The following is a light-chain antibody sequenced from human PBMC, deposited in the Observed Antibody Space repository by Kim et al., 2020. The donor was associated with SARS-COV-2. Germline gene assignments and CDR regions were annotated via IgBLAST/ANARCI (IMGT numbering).Light chain of an antibody. CDR1: SSNIGSHY. V-gene: IGLV1-51*01. J-gene: IGLJ1*01. CDR2: DND. CDR3: GTWDTSLSGYV. Sequence: QKVTISCSGSSSNIGSHYVSWYQQVPGTPPKSLIYDNDIRPSGIPDRFSGSKSGTSATLDITGLQTGDEADYYCGTWDTSLSGYVFATGTKVTV.